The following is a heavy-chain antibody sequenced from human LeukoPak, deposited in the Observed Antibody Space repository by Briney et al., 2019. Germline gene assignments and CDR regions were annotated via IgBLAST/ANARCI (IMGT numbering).Heavy chain of an antibody. CDR2: ISGSGGST. D-gene: IGHD1-26*01. Sequence: PGGSLRLSCAVSGFTFSSYAMSWVRQAPGKGLEWVSVISGSGGSTYYSDSVKGRFTISRDNSKNTLYLQMNSLRAEDTAVYYCGSSAPRTVGASKGLSDWGQGTLVTVSS. V-gene: IGHV3-23*01. J-gene: IGHJ4*02. CDR1: GFTFSSYA. CDR3: GSSAPRTVGASKGLSD.